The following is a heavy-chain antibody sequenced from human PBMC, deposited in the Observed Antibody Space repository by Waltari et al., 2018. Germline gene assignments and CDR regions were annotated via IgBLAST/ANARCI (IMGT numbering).Heavy chain of an antibody. CDR1: GYTFTSYG. CDR2: ISAYNGNT. Sequence: QVQLVQSGAEVKKPGASVKVSCKASGYTFTSYGISWVRQAPGQGLEWMGWISAYNGNTNYAKKLQGRVTKTTGTSTSTADMERRSLRSDDTDVYYCARIQGNLAAAGTEGYCDYWGQGTLVTVSS. CDR3: ARIQGNLAAAGTEGYCDY. V-gene: IGHV1-18*01. J-gene: IGHJ4*02. D-gene: IGHD6-13*01.